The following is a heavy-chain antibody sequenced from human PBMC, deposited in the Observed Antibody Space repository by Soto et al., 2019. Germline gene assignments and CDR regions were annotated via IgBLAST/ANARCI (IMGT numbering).Heavy chain of an antibody. J-gene: IGHJ3*02. CDR1: GGTFNNYA. V-gene: IGHV1-69*13. Sequence: SVKVSCKASGGTFNNYAISWVRQAPGKGLEWMGGIIPIFGTANYAQKFQGRVTITADESTSTAYMELSSLRSEDTAVYYCARAGEMATINDAFDIWGQGTMVTVSS. CDR2: IIPIFGTA. CDR3: ARAGEMATINDAFDI. D-gene: IGHD5-12*01.